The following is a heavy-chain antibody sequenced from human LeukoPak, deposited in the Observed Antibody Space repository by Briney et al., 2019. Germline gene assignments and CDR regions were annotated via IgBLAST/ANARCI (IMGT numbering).Heavy chain of an antibody. V-gene: IGHV3-21*01. CDR1: GFTFSSYS. Sequence: GGSLRLSCAASGFTFSSYSMNWVRQAPGKGLEWVSSISSSSSYIYYADSVKGRFTISRDNAKNTLYLQMNSLRAEDTAVYYCARAGYGDYVYYYYYGMNVWGQGTTVTVSS. D-gene: IGHD4-17*01. J-gene: IGHJ6*02. CDR3: ARAGYGDYVYYYYYGMNV. CDR2: ISSSSSYI.